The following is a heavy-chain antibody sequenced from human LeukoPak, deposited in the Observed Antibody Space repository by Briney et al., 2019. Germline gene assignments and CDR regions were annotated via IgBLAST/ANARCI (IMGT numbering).Heavy chain of an antibody. D-gene: IGHD6-13*01. Sequence: PSETLSLTCTVPGGSISRYYWSSIREPPGKGLEWIGYIYYSGGTNYNPSLKSRVTISVDTSKTQFSLKLSSVTAADTDVYYCASLVGGGIAAAGSFYYYYYMDVWGKGTTVTVSS. CDR2: IYYSGGT. J-gene: IGHJ6*03. CDR3: ASLVGGGIAAAGSFYYYYYMDV. CDR1: GGSISRYY. V-gene: IGHV4-59*08.